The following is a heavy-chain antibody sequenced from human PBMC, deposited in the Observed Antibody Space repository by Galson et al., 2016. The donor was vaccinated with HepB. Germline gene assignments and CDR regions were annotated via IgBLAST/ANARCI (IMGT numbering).Heavy chain of an antibody. CDR3: ARHFPGGITRGFDY. V-gene: IGHV4-4*02. Sequence: SETLSLTCTVSGDSISTPHWWCWVRQHPGKGLEWIGEIHQSGTTNNHPSLMSRVAMSIDQSKVHLSLVLSSVLAADTAVYFCARHFPGGITRGFDYWGRGAQVTVSS. J-gene: IGHJ4*02. CDR1: GDSISTPHW. CDR2: IHQSGTT. D-gene: IGHD1-14*01.